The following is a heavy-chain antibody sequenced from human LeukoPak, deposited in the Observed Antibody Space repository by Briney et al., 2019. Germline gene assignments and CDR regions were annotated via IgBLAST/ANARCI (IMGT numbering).Heavy chain of an antibody. Sequence: ASVKVSCKASGYTFTGYYMHWVRQAPGQGLINPSGGSTSYTQKFQGRVTMTRDTSTSTVYMELSSLRSEDTAVYYCARAYDSSGYYGYWGQGTLVTVSS. D-gene: IGHD3-22*01. CDR1: GYTFTGYY. CDR3: ARAYDSSGYYGY. CDR2: NPSGGST. V-gene: IGHV1-46*01. J-gene: IGHJ4*02.